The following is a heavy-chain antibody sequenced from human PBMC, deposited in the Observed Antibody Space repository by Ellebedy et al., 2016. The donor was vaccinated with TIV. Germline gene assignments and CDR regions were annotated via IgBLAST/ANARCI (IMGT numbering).Heavy chain of an antibody. CDR3: ARTQAVAGTFCFDS. J-gene: IGHJ4*02. Sequence: GSLRLSCTVSGGSINSYYWSWIRQPPGKGLEWIGYVFYSGSTHYNPSLKSRVTISVDTSRNQFSLKLSSVTAADTAVYYCARTQAVAGTFCFDSWGQGTLVPVSS. CDR1: GGSINSYY. V-gene: IGHV4-59*01. D-gene: IGHD6-19*01. CDR2: VFYSGST.